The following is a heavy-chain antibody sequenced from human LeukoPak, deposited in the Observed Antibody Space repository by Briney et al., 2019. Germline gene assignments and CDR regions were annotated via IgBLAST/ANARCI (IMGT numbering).Heavy chain of an antibody. Sequence: GGSLRLSCAASGFTFSSYAMHWVRQAPGKGLEWVAVISYDGSNKYYADSVKGRFTISRDNSKNTLYLQMNSLRAEDTAVYYCARDGGGYSYGYGSNAYYFDYWGQGTLVTVSS. CDR3: ARDGGGYSYGYGSNAYYFDY. D-gene: IGHD5-18*01. CDR2: ISYDGSNK. V-gene: IGHV3-30-3*01. J-gene: IGHJ4*02. CDR1: GFTFSSYA.